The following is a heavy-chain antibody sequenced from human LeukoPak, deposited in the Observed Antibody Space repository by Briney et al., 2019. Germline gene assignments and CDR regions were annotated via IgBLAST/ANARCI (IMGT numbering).Heavy chain of an antibody. CDR3: AKDLCSGGSCYVADY. J-gene: IGHJ4*02. CDR2: ISAYNGNT. D-gene: IGHD2-15*01. V-gene: IGHV1-18*01. Sequence: ASVKVSCKASGCTFTSYGISWVRQAPGQGLEWMGWISAYNGNTNYAQKLQGRVTMTTDTSTSTAYMELRSLRAEDTAVYYCAKDLCSGGSCYVADYWGQGTLVTVSS. CDR1: GCTFTSYG.